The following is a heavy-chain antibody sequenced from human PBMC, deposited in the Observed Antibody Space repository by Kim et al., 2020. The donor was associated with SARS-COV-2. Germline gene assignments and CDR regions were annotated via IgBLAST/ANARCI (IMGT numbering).Heavy chain of an antibody. V-gene: IGHV3-33*01. CDR1: GFTFSSYG. CDR3: ARAYYYGSGSYYTWPNDY. Sequence: GGSLRLSCAASGFTFSSYGMHWVRQAPGKGLEWVAVIWYDGSNKYYADSVKGRFTISRDNSKNTLYLQMNSLRAEDTAVYYCARAYYYGSGSYYTWPNDYWGQGTLVTVSS. D-gene: IGHD3-10*01. J-gene: IGHJ4*02. CDR2: IWYDGSNK.